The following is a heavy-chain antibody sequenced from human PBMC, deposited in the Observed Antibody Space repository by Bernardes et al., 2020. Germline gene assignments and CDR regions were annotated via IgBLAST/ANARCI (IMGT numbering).Heavy chain of an antibody. J-gene: IGHJ4*02. CDR1: GYSISSGYY. V-gene: IGHV4-38-2*01. CDR3: ARDVSGYYGSGSYYN. Sequence: SETLSLTCAVSGYSISSGYYWGWIRQPPGKGLEWIGSIYHSGSTYYNPSLKSRVTISVDTSKNQFSLKLSSVTAADTAVYYCARDVSGYYGSGSYYNWGQGTLVTVSS. D-gene: IGHD3-10*01. CDR2: IYHSGST.